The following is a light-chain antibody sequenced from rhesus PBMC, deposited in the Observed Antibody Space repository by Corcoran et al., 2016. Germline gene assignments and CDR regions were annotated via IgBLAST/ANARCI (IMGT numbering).Light chain of an antibody. CDR2: KAS. CDR1: QGISIW. J-gene: IGKJ1*01. V-gene: IGKV1-21*01. CDR3: QQHDSAPRT. Sequence: DIQMTQSPSSLSASVGDRVTITCRASQGISIWLAWYQQKPGNAPKLLIYKASTLQSGVPSRFTVSGSGTEVTLTISSLQPEDFATYYCQQHDSAPRTFGQGTKVEIK.